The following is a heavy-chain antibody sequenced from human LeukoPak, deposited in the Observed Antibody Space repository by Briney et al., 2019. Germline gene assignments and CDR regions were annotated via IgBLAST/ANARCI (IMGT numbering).Heavy chain of an antibody. CDR2: INSDGSST. V-gene: IGHV3-74*01. Sequence: GGSLRLSCAASGFTFSSYWMHWVRQAPGKGLVWVSRINSDGSSTSYADSVKGRFTISRDNAKNTLYLQMNSLRAEDTAVYYCAKDPVTTGATGYLFDYWGQGTLVTVSS. CDR1: GFTFSSYW. CDR3: AKDPVTTGATGYLFDY. J-gene: IGHJ4*02. D-gene: IGHD4-17*01.